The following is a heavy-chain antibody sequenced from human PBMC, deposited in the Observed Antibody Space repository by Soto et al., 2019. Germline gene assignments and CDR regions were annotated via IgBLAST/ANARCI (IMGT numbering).Heavy chain of an antibody. CDR1: GFTFSSYG. J-gene: IGHJ6*02. D-gene: IGHD3-10*01. CDR3: TKQHGPGNYYQSGMDV. V-gene: IGHV3-30*18. CDR2: ISSAGSNK. Sequence: QMQLVESGGGVVQPGRFLRLSCAASGFTFSSYGIHWVRQAPGKGLEWVALISSAGSNKYYADSVEGRFTIARDNFKNTLYLRMRRLRGEDTAVYYCTKQHGPGNYYQSGMDVWGPGTTVTLSS.